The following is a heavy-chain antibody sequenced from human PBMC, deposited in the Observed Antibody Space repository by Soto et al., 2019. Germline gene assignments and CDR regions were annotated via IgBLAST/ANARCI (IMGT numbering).Heavy chain of an antibody. V-gene: IGHV3-7*01. D-gene: IGHD3-10*01. J-gene: IGHJ4*02. CDR3: ARDVSGKLGHDS. CDR1: GFTFSSFW. Sequence: EVQLVESGGGLVQPGGSLRLSCAASGFTFSSFWMSWVRRAPGKGLEWLANTKQDASDKKYVGSVKGRFTNSRDNAKSSLYLQMNSLRVEDTAVYYCARDVSGKLGHDSWGQGTLVTVAS. CDR2: TKQDASDK.